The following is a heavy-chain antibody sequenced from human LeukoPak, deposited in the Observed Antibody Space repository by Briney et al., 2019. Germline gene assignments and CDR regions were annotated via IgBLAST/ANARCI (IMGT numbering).Heavy chain of an antibody. Sequence: GGSLRLSCAASGFTFSDYWMTWVRQAPGKGLEWVAHIKQDGSEKYYVDSVKGRFTTSRDNAKKLVYLQMNSLRAEDTAVYYCARADLGYCSGGSCYWFDPWGQGALVTVSS. CDR1: GFTFSDYW. V-gene: IGHV3-7*01. J-gene: IGHJ5*02. CDR3: ARADLGYCSGGSCYWFDP. D-gene: IGHD2-15*01. CDR2: IKQDGSEK.